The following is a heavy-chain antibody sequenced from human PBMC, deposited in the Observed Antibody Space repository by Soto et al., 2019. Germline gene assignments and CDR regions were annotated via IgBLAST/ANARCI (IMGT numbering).Heavy chain of an antibody. CDR1: GGSISSSSYY. V-gene: IGHV4-39*01. Sequence: QLQLQESGPGLVKPSETLSLTCTVSGGSISSSSYYWGWIRQPPGKGLEWIGSIYYSGSTYYNPSLKSRVTISVDTSKNQFSLKLSSVTAADTAVYYCARYRAPMVRGAFRFDPWGQGTLVTVSS. CDR2: IYYSGST. CDR3: ARYRAPMVRGAFRFDP. D-gene: IGHD3-10*01. J-gene: IGHJ5*02.